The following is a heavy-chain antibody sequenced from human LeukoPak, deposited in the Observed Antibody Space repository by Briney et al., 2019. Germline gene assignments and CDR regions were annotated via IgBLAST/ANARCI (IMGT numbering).Heavy chain of an antibody. J-gene: IGHJ4*02. V-gene: IGHV3-30*02. CDR2: IRYDGSNK. CDR1: GFTFSSYG. CDR3: AKGGSSSSSSPFDY. D-gene: IGHD6-6*01. Sequence: GGSLRLSCAASGFTFSSYGMHWVRQAPGKGLEWVAFIRYDGSNKYYADSVKGRFTISRDNSKNTLYLQMNSLRAEDTAVYYCAKGGSSSSSSPFDYWGQGTLVTVSS.